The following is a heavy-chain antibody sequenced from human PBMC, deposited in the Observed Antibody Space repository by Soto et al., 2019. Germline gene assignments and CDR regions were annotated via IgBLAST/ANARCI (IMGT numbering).Heavy chain of an antibody. CDR3: ARTTAANHLNY. D-gene: IGHD1-1*01. Sequence: SETLSLTCAVYGGSFSGYYWSWIRQPPGKGLEWIGETNHSGSTAYNPSLKSRVTISVDTSRNQFSLKLNSVTAADTAVYYCARTTAANHLNYWSQGTLVTVSS. CDR1: GGSFSGYY. V-gene: IGHV4-34*01. CDR2: TNHSGST. J-gene: IGHJ4*02.